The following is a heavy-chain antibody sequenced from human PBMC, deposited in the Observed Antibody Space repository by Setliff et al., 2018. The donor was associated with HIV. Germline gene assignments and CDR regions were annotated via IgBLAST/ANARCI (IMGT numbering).Heavy chain of an antibody. V-gene: IGHV4-59*01. CDR2: IYYSGST. CDR1: GGSISSYY. J-gene: IGHJ5*02. Sequence: SETLSLTCAVSGGSISSYYWSWIRQPPGKGLEWIGYIYYSGSTNYNPSLKSRVTISVDTSKNQFSLKLSSVTAADTAVYYCARARLQGMVTAVGPRDNCLDPWGQGTRVTVSS. D-gene: IGHD2-21*02. CDR3: ARARLQGMVTAVGPRDNCLDP.